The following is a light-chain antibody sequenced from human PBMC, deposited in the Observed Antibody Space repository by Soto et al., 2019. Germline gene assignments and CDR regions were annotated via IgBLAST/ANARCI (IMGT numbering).Light chain of an antibody. V-gene: IGKV1-12*01. J-gene: IGKJ5*01. CDR2: AIS. Sequence: DIQMTQSPSSVSASVGDSVTMSCRASQDVSSWLAWYQQKPGKAPSLLVYAISNLQSGVPSRCSVSGSGTYFTLTINSLQPEDSATYYCQQANSVSITFGQGTRLEIK. CDR3: QQANSVSIT. CDR1: QDVSSW.